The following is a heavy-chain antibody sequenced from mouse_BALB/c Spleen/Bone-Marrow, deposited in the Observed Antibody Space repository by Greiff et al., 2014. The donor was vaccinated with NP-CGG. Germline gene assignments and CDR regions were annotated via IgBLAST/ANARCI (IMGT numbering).Heavy chain of an antibody. Sequence: DVHLVESRGGLVQPGGSLKLSCAASGFTFSSYGMSWVRQTPDKRLELVATINSNGGRTYYPDSVKGRFTISRDNAKNTLYLQMSSLKSEDTAMYYCARDSLLRSLYAMDYWGQGTSVTVSS. J-gene: IGHJ4*01. CDR3: ARDSLLRSLYAMDY. CDR2: INSNGGRT. D-gene: IGHD1-2*01. CDR1: GFTFSSYG. V-gene: IGHV5-6-3*01.